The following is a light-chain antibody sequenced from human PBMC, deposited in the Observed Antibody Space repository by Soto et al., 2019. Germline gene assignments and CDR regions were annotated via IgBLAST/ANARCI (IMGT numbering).Light chain of an antibody. CDR2: DDS. CDR1: RSMSSW. Sequence: DIPMTQSPAPLSSSVGDIVSITCRASRSMSSWLAGYPQKPGKVPKLLIDDDSILEIWGPSRFSGSVSGTELTLTISSRQTDDFATYYCQQYNTYPWTFGQGPKV. J-gene: IGKJ1*01. CDR3: QQYNTYPWT. V-gene: IGKV1-5*01.